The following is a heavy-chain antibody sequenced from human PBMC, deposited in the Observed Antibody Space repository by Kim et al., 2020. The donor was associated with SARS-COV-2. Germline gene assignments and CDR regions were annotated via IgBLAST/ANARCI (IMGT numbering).Heavy chain of an antibody. Sequence: SETLSLTCTVSGGSISSSSYYWGWIRQPPGKGLEWIGSIYYSGNTYYNPSLKSRVTISVDTSRNQFSLKLTSVTAADTAVYYCARVIALWFGELLTPNW. D-gene: IGHD3-10*01. V-gene: IGHV4-39*07. CDR1: GGSISSSSYY. J-gene: IGHJ5*01. CDR2: IYYSGNT. CDR3: ARVIALWFGELLTPNW.